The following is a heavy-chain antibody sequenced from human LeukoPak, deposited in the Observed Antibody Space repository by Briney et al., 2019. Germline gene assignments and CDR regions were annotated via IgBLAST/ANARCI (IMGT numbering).Heavy chain of an antibody. Sequence: SETLSLTCTVSGGSISSSSYYWGWIRQPPGKGLEWIGSIYYSGSPYYNPSLKSRVTISVDTSKNQFSLKLSSVTAADTAVYYCARNADLWFGDQSKFYFDYWGQGTLVTVSS. V-gene: IGHV4-39*07. CDR3: ARNADLWFGDQSKFYFDY. CDR1: GGSISSSSYY. CDR2: IYYSGSP. D-gene: IGHD3-10*01. J-gene: IGHJ4*02.